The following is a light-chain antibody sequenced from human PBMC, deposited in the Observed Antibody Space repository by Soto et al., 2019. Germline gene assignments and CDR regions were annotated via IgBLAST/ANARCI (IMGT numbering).Light chain of an antibody. J-gene: IGLJ1*01. CDR2: EVS. CDR1: SSDVGSYNR. V-gene: IGLV2-18*02. Sequence: QSALTQPPSVSGSPGQSVTISCTGASSDVGSYNRVSWYQQFPPTAPKLLIYEVSNRPSVVPDRVSGSKSGNTASLTISGLQAEGEAYYYCSSSSSSSTNVFGTGTKLTVL. CDR3: SSSSSSSTNV.